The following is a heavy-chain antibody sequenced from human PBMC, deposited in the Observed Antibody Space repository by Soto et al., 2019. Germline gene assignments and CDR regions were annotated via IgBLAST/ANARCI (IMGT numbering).Heavy chain of an antibody. V-gene: IGHV1-69*06. J-gene: IGHJ6*02. CDR2: IIPIFGTA. CDR1: GGTFSSYA. D-gene: IGHD5-18*01. CDR3: ARDRPVDTAMVNYNYYGMDV. Sequence: SVKISCKASGGTFSSYAISWVRQAPGQGLEWMGGIIPIFGTANYAQKFQGRVTITAEKSTSTAYMELSSLRSEDTAVYYCARDRPVDTAMVNYNYYGMDVWA.